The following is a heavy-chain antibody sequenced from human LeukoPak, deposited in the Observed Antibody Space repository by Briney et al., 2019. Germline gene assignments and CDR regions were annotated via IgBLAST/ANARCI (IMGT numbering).Heavy chain of an antibody. D-gene: IGHD1-1*01. CDR2: IKEDGSEK. Sequence: GSLRLLRAGPGITLRKHLMTLVRPGPGKGLEWVGNIKEDGSEKYYVDSVKGRFTISRDNSKNTLYLQMNSLRAEDTAVYYCATQLYPWGQGTLVTVSS. CDR3: ATQLYP. V-gene: IGHV3-7*03. J-gene: IGHJ5*02. CDR1: GITLRKHL.